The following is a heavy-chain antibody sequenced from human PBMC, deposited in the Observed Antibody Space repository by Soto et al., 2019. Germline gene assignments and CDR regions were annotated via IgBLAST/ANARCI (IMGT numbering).Heavy chain of an antibody. CDR1: GGSISDTHC. CDR3: VRVFLSVLTGPRPLES. V-gene: IGHV4-4*02. CDR2: IYHSGAT. J-gene: IGHJ4*02. Sequence: QVQLQESGPGLVKSSGTLSVTCAVSGGSISDTHCWSWVRRPPGKGLEWIGDIYHSGATNYSPSLESRLGISVDKSDNLVPRLPRHVPGAYTGLYFCVRVFLSVLTGPRPLESWGQGAVVSVSS. D-gene: IGHD3-9*01.